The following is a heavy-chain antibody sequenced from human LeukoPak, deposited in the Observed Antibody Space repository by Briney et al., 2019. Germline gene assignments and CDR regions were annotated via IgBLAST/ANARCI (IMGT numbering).Heavy chain of an antibody. Sequence: EGSLRLSCAASGFTFSSYAMSWVRQAPGKGLEWVSAISGSGGSTYYADSVKGRFTISRDNSKNTLYLQMNSLRAEDTAVYYCAKTYSSGYFLFDYWGQGTLVTVSS. J-gene: IGHJ4*02. V-gene: IGHV3-23*01. D-gene: IGHD3-22*01. CDR3: AKTYSSGYFLFDY. CDR1: GFTFSSYA. CDR2: ISGSGGST.